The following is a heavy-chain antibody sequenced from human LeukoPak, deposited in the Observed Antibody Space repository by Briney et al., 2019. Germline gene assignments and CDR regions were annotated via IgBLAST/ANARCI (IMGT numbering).Heavy chain of an antibody. V-gene: IGHV3-21*01. Sequence: SGGSLRLSCAASGFTFSSYSMNWVRQAPGKGLEWVSSISSSSSYIYYADSVKGRFTISRDNAKNSLYLQMNSLRAEDTAVYYCARGRGSRGSYRYWGQGTLVTVSS. CDR1: GFTFSSYS. D-gene: IGHD1-26*01. J-gene: IGHJ4*02. CDR2: ISSSSSYI. CDR3: ARGRGSRGSYRY.